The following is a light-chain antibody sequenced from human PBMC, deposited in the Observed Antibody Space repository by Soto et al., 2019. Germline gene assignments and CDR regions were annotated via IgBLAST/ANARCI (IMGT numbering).Light chain of an antibody. J-gene: IGKJ1*01. CDR2: AAS. CDR1: QTIIGY. Sequence: DIQMTQSPSSLSASIGDSVTITCRASQTIIGYLNWYQQKPGKAPRLLINAASNLQSGVPSRFRGSGSEPDFTLTITSLQPEDFATYYCHQSYTTPRTFGQGTKVEIQ. CDR3: HQSYTTPRT. V-gene: IGKV1-39*01.